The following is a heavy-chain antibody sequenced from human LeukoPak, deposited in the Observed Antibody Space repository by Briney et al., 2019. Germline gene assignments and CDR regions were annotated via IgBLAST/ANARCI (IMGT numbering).Heavy chain of an antibody. D-gene: IGHD1-26*01. V-gene: IGHV1-46*01. CDR2: INPSGGST. CDR3: ARAMGGSGSYPFDY. J-gene: IGHJ4*02. CDR1: GYTFSTYY. Sequence: ASVKVSCKASGYTFSTYYMHLVRRAPGQGLEWMGIINPSGGSTSYAQKFQGRVTMTRDTSTSTVYMELSSLRSEDTAVYYCARAMGGSGSYPFDYWGQGTLVTVSS.